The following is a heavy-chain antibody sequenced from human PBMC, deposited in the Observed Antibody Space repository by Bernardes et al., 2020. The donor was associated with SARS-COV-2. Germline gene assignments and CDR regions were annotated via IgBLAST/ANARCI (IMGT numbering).Heavy chain of an antibody. D-gene: IGHD2-21*02. Sequence: GALRLSCAASGFTLSSYAMSWVRQAPGKGLEWVSGISGDADNRYYADSVKGRFTISRDNTMNTLFLQMNSLRAEDTAVYYCAKDYCGGDCDFFDYWGQGILVHVSS. J-gene: IGHJ4*02. V-gene: IGHV3-23*01. CDR3: AKDYCGGDCDFFDY. CDR2: ISGDADNR. CDR1: GFTLSSYA.